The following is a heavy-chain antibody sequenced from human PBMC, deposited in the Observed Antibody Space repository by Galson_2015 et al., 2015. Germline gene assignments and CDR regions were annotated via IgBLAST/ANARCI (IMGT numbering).Heavy chain of an antibody. CDR2: IRSKANSYAT. Sequence: SLRLSCAASGFTFSGSAMHWVRQASGKGLEWVGRIRSKANSYATAYAASVKGRFTISRDDSKNTAYLQMNSLKTEDTAVYYCTRGEVLRYFDWLFGMDVWGKGTTVTVSS. J-gene: IGHJ6*03. CDR1: GFTFSGSA. V-gene: IGHV3-73*01. D-gene: IGHD3-9*01. CDR3: TRGEVLRYFDWLFGMDV.